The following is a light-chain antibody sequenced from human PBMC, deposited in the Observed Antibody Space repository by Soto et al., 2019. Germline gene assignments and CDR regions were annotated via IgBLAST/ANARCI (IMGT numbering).Light chain of an antibody. J-gene: IGKJ2*01. CDR3: QQFCGSPPMYT. CDR1: QSVSTTY. CDR2: SAS. Sequence: EIVLTQSPGTLSLSPGERATLSCRASQSVSTTYLAWYQQKPGQAPRLLIYSASRRATGIPDRFSGSGSGTDFTLTISRLEPEDFAVYYCQQFCGSPPMYTFGQGTKLEI. V-gene: IGKV3-20*01.